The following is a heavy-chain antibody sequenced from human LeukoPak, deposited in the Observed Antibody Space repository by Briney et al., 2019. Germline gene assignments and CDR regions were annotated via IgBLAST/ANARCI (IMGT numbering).Heavy chain of an antibody. J-gene: IGHJ4*02. Sequence: PSETLSLTCTVSGGSISSYYWSWIRQPPGKGLEWIGYIYYSGSTNYNPSLKSRVTISVDTSKNQFSLKLSSVTAADTAAYYCTRARTRYDSSGLSGSPFDYWGQGTLVTVSS. CDR3: TRARTRYDSSGLSGSPFDY. CDR1: GGSISSYY. D-gene: IGHD3-22*01. V-gene: IGHV4-59*01. CDR2: IYYSGST.